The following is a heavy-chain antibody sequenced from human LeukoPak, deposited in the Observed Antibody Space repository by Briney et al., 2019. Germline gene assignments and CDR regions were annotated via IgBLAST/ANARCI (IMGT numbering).Heavy chain of an antibody. CDR3: ARHIPGIRAYDI. CDR1: RDSLNNYY. CDR2: ISNSGST. D-gene: IGHD2-15*01. V-gene: IGHV4-59*08. Sequence: PSETLSLTCTVSRDSLNNYYWSWLRQPPGKGLEWIGYISNSGSTNYNLSLMIPVTISVDTSRSQFSLKLSSVTAADTAVYYCARHIPGIRAYDIWGQGTMVTVSS. J-gene: IGHJ3*02.